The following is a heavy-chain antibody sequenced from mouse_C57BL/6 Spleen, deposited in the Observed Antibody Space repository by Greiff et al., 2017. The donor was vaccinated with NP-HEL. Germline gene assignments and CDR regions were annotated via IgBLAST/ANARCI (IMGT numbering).Heavy chain of an antibody. CDR1: GYAFSSYW. Sequence: VQLQESGAELVKPGASVKISCKASGYAFSSYWMNWVKQRPGKGLEWIGQIYPGDGDTNYNGTFKGKATLTADKSSSTAYMQLSSLTSEDSAVYFCARNGYYAMDYGGQGTSVTVSS. V-gene: IGHV1-80*01. CDR2: IYPGDGDT. J-gene: IGHJ4*01. CDR3: ARNGYYAMDY.